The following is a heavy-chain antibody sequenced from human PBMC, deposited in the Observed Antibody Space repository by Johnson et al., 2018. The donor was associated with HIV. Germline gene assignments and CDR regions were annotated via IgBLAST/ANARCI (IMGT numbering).Heavy chain of an antibody. CDR1: GFTFSSYA. V-gene: IGHV3-30*04. Sequence: QVQLVESGGGVVQPGRSLRLSCAASGFTFSSYAMHWVRQAPGKGLEWVAVISYDGSNKYYADSVKGRFTVSRDNSKNTLYLQMNSLRAEDTAVYYCALKAAFNEAFDIWGQGTMVTVSS. CDR3: ALKAAFNEAFDI. CDR2: ISYDGSNK. J-gene: IGHJ3*02. D-gene: IGHD6-25*01.